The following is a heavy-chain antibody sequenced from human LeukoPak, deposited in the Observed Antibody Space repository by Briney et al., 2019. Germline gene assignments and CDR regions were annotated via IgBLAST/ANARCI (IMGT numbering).Heavy chain of an antibody. D-gene: IGHD3-22*01. CDR1: GFTFSSYA. CDR2: ISYDGSNK. CDR3: AREGHYYDPFSSGVFDY. Sequence: HPGGSLRLSCAASGFTFSSYAMHWVRQAPGKGLEWVAVISYDGSNKYYADSVKGRFTISRDNSKNTLYLQMNSLRAEDTAVYYCAREGHYYDPFSSGVFDYWGQGTLVTVSS. J-gene: IGHJ4*02. V-gene: IGHV3-30*04.